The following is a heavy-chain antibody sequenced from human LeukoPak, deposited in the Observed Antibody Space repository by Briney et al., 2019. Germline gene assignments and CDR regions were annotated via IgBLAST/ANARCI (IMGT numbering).Heavy chain of an antibody. CDR3: ARRVAVAGNYYGMGV. Sequence: GESLKISCKGSGYSFTSYWIGWVRQMPGKGLEWMWIIYPGDSDTRYSPSFQGQVTISADKSISTAYLQWSSLKASDTAMYYCARRVAVAGNYYGMGVWGQGTTVTVSS. J-gene: IGHJ6*02. V-gene: IGHV5-51*01. CDR1: GYSFTSYW. D-gene: IGHD6-19*01. CDR2: IYPGDSDT.